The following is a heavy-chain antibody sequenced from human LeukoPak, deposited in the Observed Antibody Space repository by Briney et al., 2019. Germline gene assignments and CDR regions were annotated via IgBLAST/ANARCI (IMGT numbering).Heavy chain of an antibody. Sequence: SETLSLTCTVSGGSISSYYWSWIRQPPGKGLEWIGYTYYSGSTNYNPSLKSRVTISVDTSKNQFSLKLSSVTAADTAVYYCARHGGGYYDSSGYYFEYFQHWGQGTLVTVSS. CDR1: GGSISSYY. D-gene: IGHD3-22*01. V-gene: IGHV4-59*08. CDR3: ARHGGGYYDSSGYYFEYFQH. CDR2: TYYSGST. J-gene: IGHJ1*01.